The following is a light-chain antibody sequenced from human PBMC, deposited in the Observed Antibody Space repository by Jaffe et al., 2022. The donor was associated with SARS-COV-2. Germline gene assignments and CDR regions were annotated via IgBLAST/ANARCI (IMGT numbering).Light chain of an antibody. CDR2: WAS. J-gene: IGKJ4*01. V-gene: IGKV4-1*01. Sequence: DIVMTQSPDSLAVSLGERATINCKSSQSVLYSSNNKNYLAWYQQKPGQPPKLLIYWASTRESGVPDRFSGSGSGTDFTLTISSLQAEDVAVYYCQQYYSTPQGSTFGGGTKVEIK. CDR3: QQYYSTPQGST. CDR1: QSVLYSSNNKNY.